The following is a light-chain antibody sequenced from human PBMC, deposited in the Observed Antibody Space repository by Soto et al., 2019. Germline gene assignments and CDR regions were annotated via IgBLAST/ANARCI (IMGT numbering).Light chain of an antibody. J-gene: IGKJ1*01. CDR1: QNINRY. CDR2: AAS. Sequence: DIQLTQSPSSLSASVGDRVTITCRASQNINRYLNWYQQRPGKAPKLLIYAASSLHGGVPSTFSGSGSGSEFTLTITRLQPDDFATYYCQQSYSVPLTFGQGTKVEV. V-gene: IGKV1-39*01. CDR3: QQSYSVPLT.